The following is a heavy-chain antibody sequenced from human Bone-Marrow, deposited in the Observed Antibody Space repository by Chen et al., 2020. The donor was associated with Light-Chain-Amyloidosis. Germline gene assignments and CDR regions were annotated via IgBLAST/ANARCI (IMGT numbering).Heavy chain of an antibody. J-gene: IGHJ6*02. V-gene: IGHV3-33*01. D-gene: IGHD6-6*01. CDR3: ARSPFDSSSSLYYYYYGMDV. Sequence: QVQLVESGGGVVQPGRSLRPSCAASGFTFSSYGMHWVRPAPGKGLGWVAVIWYDGSNKYYADSVKGRFTISRDNSKNTLYLQMNSLRAEDTAVYYCARSPFDSSSSLYYYYYGMDVWGQGTTVTVSS. CDR2: IWYDGSNK. CDR1: GFTFSSYG.